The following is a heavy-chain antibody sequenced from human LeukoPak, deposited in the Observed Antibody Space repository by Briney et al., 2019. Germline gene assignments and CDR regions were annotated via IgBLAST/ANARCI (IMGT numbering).Heavy chain of an antibody. V-gene: IGHV4-4*07. CDR3: ARGGFSYDD. J-gene: IGHJ4*02. Sequence: SETLSLTCTVSGASISSYYWTWIRQPAGKGLEWIGCFYSSGSTNYNPSLKSRVTMSVDTSKNQFSLNVTSLTAADTAVYYCARGGFSYDDWGQGTLVTVSS. CDR1: GASISSYY. D-gene: IGHD5-18*01. CDR2: FYSSGST.